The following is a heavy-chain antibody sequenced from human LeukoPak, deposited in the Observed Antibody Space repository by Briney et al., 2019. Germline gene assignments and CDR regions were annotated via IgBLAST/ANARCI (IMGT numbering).Heavy chain of an antibody. Sequence: PGGSLRLSCAASGFTFSSYAMSWVRQAPGKGLQWVSGISGSGGSTYYADSVKGRFTISRDNSKNSLYLQMNSLRAEDTAVYYCAFSGRDGYYFDYWGQGTLVTVSS. V-gene: IGHV3-23*01. CDR1: GFTFSSYA. CDR3: AFSGRDGYYFDY. D-gene: IGHD5-24*01. CDR2: ISGSGGST. J-gene: IGHJ4*02.